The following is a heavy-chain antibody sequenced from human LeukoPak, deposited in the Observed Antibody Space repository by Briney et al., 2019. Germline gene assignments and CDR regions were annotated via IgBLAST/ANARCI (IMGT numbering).Heavy chain of an antibody. CDR1: GFTFSSYA. V-gene: IGHV3-53*01. Sequence: PGGSLRLSCAASGFTFSSYAMSWVRQAPGKGLEWVSVIYSGGSTYYADSVKGRFTISRDNSKNTLYLQMNSLRAEDTAVYYCARDNRDDFWSGYYWFDPWGQGTLVTVSS. CDR3: ARDNRDDFWSGYYWFDP. CDR2: IYSGGST. D-gene: IGHD3-3*01. J-gene: IGHJ5*02.